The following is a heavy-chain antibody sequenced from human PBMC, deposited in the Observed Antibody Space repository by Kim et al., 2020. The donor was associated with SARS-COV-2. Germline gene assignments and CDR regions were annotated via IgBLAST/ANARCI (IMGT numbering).Heavy chain of an antibody. J-gene: IGHJ5*02. CDR1: GGSMSTYH. D-gene: IGHD3-3*01. V-gene: IGHV4-4*07. Sequence: SETLSLTCNVSGGSMSTYHWSWIRQPAGKGLEWIGRVYTSGTTKYNPSLNSRATMSVDTSKNQFSLKLASVTAADTAVYYCARGGDFNWFDPWGQGTLVTVSS. CDR3: ARGGDFNWFDP. CDR2: VYTSGTT.